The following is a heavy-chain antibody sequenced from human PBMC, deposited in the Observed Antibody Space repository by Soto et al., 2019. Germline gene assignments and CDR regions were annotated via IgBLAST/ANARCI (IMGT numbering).Heavy chain of an antibody. CDR3: AMTLNIASRRNAFDD. CDR1: GYTFTDYY. CDR2: INPSGGGT. Sequence: ASVKVSCKASGYTFTDYYIQWVRQAPGQGLERMGIINPSGGGTIYPQKFQGRVTMTRDTSTSTVYMDLSSLTYDDTAVFYCAMTLNIASRRNAFDDWGKGRTVTVSS. V-gene: IGHV1-46*01. D-gene: IGHD5-12*01. J-gene: IGHJ3*01.